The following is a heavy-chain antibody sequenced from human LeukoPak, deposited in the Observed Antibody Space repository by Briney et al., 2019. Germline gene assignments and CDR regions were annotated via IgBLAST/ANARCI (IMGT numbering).Heavy chain of an antibody. Sequence: GGSLRLSCAASGFIFPNAKMNWVRQAPGKGLEWVSTISISGGSTYYADSVKGRFTISRDNSKNTLYLQMNSLRAEDTAVYYCANFGGDSSGYYYPLDYWGQGTLVTVSS. CDR1: GFIFPNAK. J-gene: IGHJ4*02. V-gene: IGHV3-23*01. CDR3: ANFGGDSSGYYYPLDY. D-gene: IGHD3-22*01. CDR2: ISISGGST.